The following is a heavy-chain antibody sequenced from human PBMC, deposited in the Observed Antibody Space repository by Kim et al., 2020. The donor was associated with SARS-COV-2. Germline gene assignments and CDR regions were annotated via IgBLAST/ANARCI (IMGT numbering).Heavy chain of an antibody. D-gene: IGHD3-3*01. CDR3: ARAVPVYDCLDF. V-gene: IGHV3-74*01. CDR2: INTDGSST. J-gene: IGHJ4*02. Sequence: GGSLRLSCAASGFTFSNFWIDWVRQAPGKGLVWVARINTDGSSTAYADSVKGRFTISRDNSMNTLYLQMDSLRAEDAAVYYCARAVPVYDCLDFWGQG. CDR1: GFTFSNFW.